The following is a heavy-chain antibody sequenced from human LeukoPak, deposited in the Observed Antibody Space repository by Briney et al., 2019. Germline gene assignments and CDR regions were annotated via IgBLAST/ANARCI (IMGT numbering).Heavy chain of an antibody. D-gene: IGHD2-2*02. Sequence: GASVKVSRKASGYTFTSYGISWVRQAPGQGLEWMGWISAYNGNTNYAQKLQGRVTMTTDTSTSTAYMELRSLRSDDTAVYYCARDRGGYCSSTSCYTSTGWFDPWGQGTLVTVSS. J-gene: IGHJ5*02. CDR1: GYTFTSYG. CDR3: ARDRGGYCSSTSCYTSTGWFDP. CDR2: ISAYNGNT. V-gene: IGHV1-18*01.